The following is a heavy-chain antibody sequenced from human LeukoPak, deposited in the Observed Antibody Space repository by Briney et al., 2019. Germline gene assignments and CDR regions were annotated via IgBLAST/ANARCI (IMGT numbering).Heavy chain of an antibody. CDR3: ARDPAAAWGYFDY. CDR1: GFTFSSLP. V-gene: IGHV3-30-3*01. Sequence: PGGSLRLSCAASGFTFSSLPLHWVRQAPGKGLEWVAVILYDGSNKYYADSVKGRFTISRDTSKSTLYLQMNSLRPEDTAVYYCARDPAAAWGYFDYWGQGTLVTVSS. CDR2: ILYDGSNK. D-gene: IGHD6-13*01. J-gene: IGHJ4*02.